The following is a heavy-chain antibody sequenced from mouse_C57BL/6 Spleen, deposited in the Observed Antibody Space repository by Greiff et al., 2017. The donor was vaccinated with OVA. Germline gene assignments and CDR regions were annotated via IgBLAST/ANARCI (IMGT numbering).Heavy chain of an antibody. Sequence: VQLQQSGPELVKPGASVKISCKASGYTFTDYYMNWVKQSHGKSLEWIGDINPNNGGTSYNQKFKGKATLTVDKSSSTAYMELRSLTSEDSAVYYCARPTVVPSYFDYWGQGTTLTVSS. CDR1: GYTFTDYY. CDR3: ARPTVVPSYFDY. D-gene: IGHD1-1*01. CDR2: INPNNGGT. V-gene: IGHV1-26*01. J-gene: IGHJ2*01.